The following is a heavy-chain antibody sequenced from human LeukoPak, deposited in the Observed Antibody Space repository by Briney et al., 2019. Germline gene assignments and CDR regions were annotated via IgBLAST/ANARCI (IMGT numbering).Heavy chain of an antibody. D-gene: IGHD2-2*01. J-gene: IGHJ5*02. Sequence: ASQTLSLTCTVSGGSISSGGYYWTWIRQPPGKGLEWIGEINHSGSTNYNPSLKSRVTISVDTSKNQFSLKLSSVTAADTAVYYCARCGVVVVPAAMGHWFDPWGQGTLVTVSS. CDR1: GGSISSGGYY. CDR3: ARCGVVVVPAAMGHWFDP. CDR2: INHSGST. V-gene: IGHV4-30-2*01.